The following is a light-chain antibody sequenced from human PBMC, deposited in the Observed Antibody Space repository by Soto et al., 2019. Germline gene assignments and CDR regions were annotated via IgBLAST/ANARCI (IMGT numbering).Light chain of an antibody. CDR1: QVISTS. J-gene: IGKJ4*01. CDR3: QQYSSDRA. Sequence: DIQLTQSPSFLSPSIGESVTITCRASQVISTSLAWYQVKPGKAPKLLIYKASSLESGVPSRFSGSVSRTEFTATMGSLQPDDFAIYDCQQYSSDRAFGGGTKV. V-gene: IGKV1-5*03. CDR2: KAS.